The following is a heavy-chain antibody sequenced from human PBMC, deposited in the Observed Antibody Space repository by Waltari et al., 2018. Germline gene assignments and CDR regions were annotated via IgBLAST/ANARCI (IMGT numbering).Heavy chain of an antibody. Sequence: EVQLVESGGGLVQPGRSLRLSCAASGFTFDKYAMHWVRQAPGKGRDWVSGSSWNSGSIGYAYSVKGRCTISRDNAKNSLNLQMNSLRAEDTAFYYCAKDMGIVATMVDSWGQGTLVTVSS. CDR2: SSWNSGSI. D-gene: IGHD5-12*01. CDR3: AKDMGIVATMVDS. V-gene: IGHV3-9*01. J-gene: IGHJ4*02. CDR1: GFTFDKYA.